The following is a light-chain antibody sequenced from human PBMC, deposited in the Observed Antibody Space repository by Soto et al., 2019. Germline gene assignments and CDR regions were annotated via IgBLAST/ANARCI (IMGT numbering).Light chain of an antibody. CDR1: QSISGSS. CDR3: HQYGKSPLT. CDR2: DAS. V-gene: IGKV3-20*01. Sequence: EIVLTQSPGTLSLSPGERATLSCRASQSISGSSLAWYQHKPGQTLWLLIYDASTRATATSSSFSGSGSWTDFTLTISRLEPGDSAMYYCHQYGKSPLTFGRGTKLEIK. J-gene: IGKJ2*01.